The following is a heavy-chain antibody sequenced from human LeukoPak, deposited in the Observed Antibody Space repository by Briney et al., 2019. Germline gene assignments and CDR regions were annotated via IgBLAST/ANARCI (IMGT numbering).Heavy chain of an antibody. J-gene: IGHJ5*02. D-gene: IGHD3-16*01. CDR3: ARISRVMPFDP. CDR1: GGSISSSRYY. V-gene: IGHV4-39*07. CDR2: IYNSEHT. Sequence: SETLSLTCTVSGGSISSSRYYWGWIRQPPGKGLEWIGSIYNSEHTYYNPSLKSRVAISIDTSKNQFSLKLSSVTAADTAVYYCARISRVMPFDPWGQGTLVTVSS.